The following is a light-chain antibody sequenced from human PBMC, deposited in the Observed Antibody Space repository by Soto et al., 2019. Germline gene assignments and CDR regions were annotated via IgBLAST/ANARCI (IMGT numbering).Light chain of an antibody. CDR1: SSDIGGYDY. Sequence: QAVVTQPASVSGTPGQSITISCTGTSSDIGGYDYVSWYQQRPGKAPKLMIYEVRYRPSGVSNRFSGSKSGNTASLTISGLQAEDEADYYCCSYTRTSNHYFFGSGTKLTVL. J-gene: IGLJ1*01. CDR2: EVR. CDR3: CSYTRTSNHYF. V-gene: IGLV2-14*01.